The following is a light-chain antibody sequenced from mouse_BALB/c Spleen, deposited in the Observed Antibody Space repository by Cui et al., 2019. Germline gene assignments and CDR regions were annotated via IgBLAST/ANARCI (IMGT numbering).Light chain of an antibody. J-gene: IGKJ1*01. V-gene: IGKV4-68*01. CDR2: LTS. Sequence: QIVVTQSPALRSPSPGEKVTMTCSASSSVIYMYWYQQKPRSSPKPWIYLTSNLASGVPARFSGSGSGTSYSLTISSMEAEDAATYYCQQWSSNPPTFGGGTKLEIK. CDR1: SSVIY. CDR3: QQWSSNPPT.